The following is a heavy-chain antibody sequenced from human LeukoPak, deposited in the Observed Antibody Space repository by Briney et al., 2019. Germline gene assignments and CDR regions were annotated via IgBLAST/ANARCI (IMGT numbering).Heavy chain of an antibody. J-gene: IGHJ4*02. D-gene: IGHD6-13*01. CDR3: ARDIAAAGTAGLDY. CDR1: GYTFTSYG. V-gene: IGHV1-18*01. Sequence: ASVKVSCKASGYTFTSYGISWVRQAPGQGLEWMGWISAYNGNTNYAQKLQGRVTMTTDTSTSTAYMELRSLRSDDTAVYYCARDIAAAGTAGLDYWGQGTLVTVSS. CDR2: ISAYNGNT.